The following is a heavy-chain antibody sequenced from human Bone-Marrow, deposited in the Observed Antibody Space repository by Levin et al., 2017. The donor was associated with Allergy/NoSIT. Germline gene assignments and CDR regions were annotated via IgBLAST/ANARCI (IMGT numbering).Heavy chain of an antibody. CDR2: MNPNSGNT. D-gene: IGHD2-15*01. CDR3: ARGLQFFVVVVAASDNWFDP. J-gene: IGHJ5*02. Sequence: ASVKVSCKASGYTFTSYDINWVRQATGQGLEWMGWMNPNSGNTGYAQKFQGRVTMTRNTSISTAYMELSSLRSEDTAVYYCARGLQFFVVVVAASDNWFDPWGQGTLVTVSS. CDR1: GYTFTSYD. V-gene: IGHV1-8*01.